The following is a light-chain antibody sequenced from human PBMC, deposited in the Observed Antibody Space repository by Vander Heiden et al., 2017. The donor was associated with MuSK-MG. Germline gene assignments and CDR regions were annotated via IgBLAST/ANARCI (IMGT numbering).Light chain of an antibody. Sequence: EIVMTQSPATLSVSPGERATLSCRASQSVSNNLAWYQQKPGQAPRLLIYGASTRATDIPARFSGRGSGTEFSLTISSLQSEDFAVYYCQQYYNWPPYTFGQGTKLEIK. CDR1: QSVSNN. CDR3: QQYYNWPPYT. J-gene: IGKJ2*01. CDR2: GAS. V-gene: IGKV3-15*01.